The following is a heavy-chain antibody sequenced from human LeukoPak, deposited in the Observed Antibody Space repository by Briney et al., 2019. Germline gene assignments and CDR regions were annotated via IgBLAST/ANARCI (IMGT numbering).Heavy chain of an antibody. CDR1: GGTFSSYA. CDR2: IIPIFGTA. Sequence: SVKVSCKASGGTFSSYAISWVRQAPGQGLEWMGGIIPIFGTANYVQKFQGRVTITTDESTSTAYMELSSLRSEDTAVYYCAREVVVAATRVYYFDYWGQGTLVTVSS. D-gene: IGHD2-15*01. J-gene: IGHJ4*02. CDR3: AREVVVAATRVYYFDY. V-gene: IGHV1-69*05.